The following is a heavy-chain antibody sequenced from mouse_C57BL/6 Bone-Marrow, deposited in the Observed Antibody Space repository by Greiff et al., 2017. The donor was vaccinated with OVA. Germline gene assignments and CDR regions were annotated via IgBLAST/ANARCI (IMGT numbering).Heavy chain of an antibody. CDR2: IYPGSSST. D-gene: IGHD1-1*02. Sequence: VQLQQPGAVLVKPGASVKMSCKASGYTFTSYWIAWVKQRPGQGLEWIGDIYPGSSSTNYNEKFKSKATLTVDTSTSTAYMQLSSLTSEDAAVYYCVGGNPDDWGKGTTLTVSS. CDR3: VGGNPDD. J-gene: IGHJ2*01. CDR1: GYTFTSYW. V-gene: IGHV1-55*01.